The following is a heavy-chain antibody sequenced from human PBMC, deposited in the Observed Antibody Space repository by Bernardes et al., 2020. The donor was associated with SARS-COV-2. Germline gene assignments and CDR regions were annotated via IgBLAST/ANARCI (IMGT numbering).Heavy chain of an antibody. Sequence: VGSLRLSCAASGFTFSSYGMSWVRQAPGKGLEWVSVISGSGDTYYADSVKGRFTISRDNSKNTLYLQMNSLRAEDTAIYYWAKDHGVGATGYYYGIDVWGQGTTVTVSS. CDR1: GFTFSSYG. CDR3: AKDHGVGATGYYYGIDV. V-gene: IGHV3-23*01. J-gene: IGHJ6*02. CDR2: ISGSGDT. D-gene: IGHD1-26*01.